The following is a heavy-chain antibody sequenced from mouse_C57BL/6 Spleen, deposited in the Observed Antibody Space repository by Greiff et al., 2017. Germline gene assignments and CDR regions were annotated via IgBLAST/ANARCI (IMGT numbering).Heavy chain of an antibody. D-gene: IGHD2-3*01. Sequence: EVHLQQSGPELVKPGASVKMSCKASGYTFTDYNMHWVKQSHGKSLEWIGYINPNNGGTSYNQKFKGKATLTVNKSSSTAYMELRSLTSEDSAVYYGAREEDDVYNGDPAYWGQGTTLTVSS. CDR1: GYTFTDYN. J-gene: IGHJ2*01. V-gene: IGHV1-22*01. CDR2: INPNNGGT. CDR3: AREEDDVYNGDPAY.